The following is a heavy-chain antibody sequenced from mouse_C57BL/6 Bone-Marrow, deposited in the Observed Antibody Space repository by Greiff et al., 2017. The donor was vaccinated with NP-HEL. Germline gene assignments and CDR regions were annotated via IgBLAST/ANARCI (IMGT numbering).Heavy chain of an antibody. CDR1: GFSLTSYG. V-gene: IGHV2-5*01. CDR3: AKNVGAYYAMDD. CDR2: ILRGGST. Sequence: VQLQQSGPGLVQPSQSLSITCTVSGFSLTSYGVHWVRQSPGKGLEGLGVILRGGSTDYNAAFMSRLSITKDNSQSQVFIKMSSLQADDTAIYYCAKNVGAYYAMDDWGQGTSVTVSS. J-gene: IGHJ4*01.